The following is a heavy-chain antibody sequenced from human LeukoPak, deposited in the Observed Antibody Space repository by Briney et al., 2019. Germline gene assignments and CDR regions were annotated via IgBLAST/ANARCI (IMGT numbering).Heavy chain of an antibody. CDR1: GDTFNNYA. V-gene: IGHV1-69*05. D-gene: IGHD2-15*01. CDR3: AREGARGFCSGGSCYSGFDH. J-gene: IGHJ4*02. CDR2: IIPIFGTG. Sequence: SVKVSCKAPGDTFNNYAISWVRQAPGQGLEWKGGIIPIFGTGKYAPKFEGRVTLTTDDSTNTVYMELHRLTSDDTAVYYCAREGARGFCSGGSCYSGFDHWGQGTLVTVS.